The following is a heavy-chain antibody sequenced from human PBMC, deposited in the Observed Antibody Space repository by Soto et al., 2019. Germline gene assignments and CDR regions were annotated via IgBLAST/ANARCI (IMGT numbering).Heavy chain of an antibody. CDR2: TSGRGGST. J-gene: IGHJ4*02. Sequence: EVQLLESGGGLVQPGGSLRLSCAASGFTFSSYAMSWVRQAPGKGLEWVSATSGRGGSTYYADSVKGRFTISRDKSKNTLYLQINTQRAEGTAVDYCAKDPLMKCYDSAVPPEYYFDYCGKGTQVPVSS. V-gene: IGHV3-23*01. CDR3: AKDPLMKCYDSAVPPEYYFDY. CDR1: GFTFSSYA. D-gene: IGHD3-22*01.